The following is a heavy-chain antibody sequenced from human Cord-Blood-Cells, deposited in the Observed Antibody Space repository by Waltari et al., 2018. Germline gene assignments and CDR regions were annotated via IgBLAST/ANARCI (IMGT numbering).Heavy chain of an antibody. CDR2: FSSSSSYI. Sequence: EVQLVESGGGLGKPGGSLRLSCAAAGSTLSSSSMHWARQAPGKGLEWVPPFSSSSSYIYDADSVKGRFTISRDNAKNSLYLQMNSLRAEDTAVYYCARGSSSSFDYWGQGTLVTVSS. J-gene: IGHJ4*02. CDR1: GSTLSSSS. CDR3: ARGSSSSFDY. D-gene: IGHD6-6*01. V-gene: IGHV3-21*01.